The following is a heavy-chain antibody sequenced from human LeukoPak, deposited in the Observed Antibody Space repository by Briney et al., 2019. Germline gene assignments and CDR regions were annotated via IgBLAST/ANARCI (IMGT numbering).Heavy chain of an antibody. D-gene: IGHD4-17*01. V-gene: IGHV1-2*02. CDR1: GCTFAGCY. CDR2: INPNGGGT. CDR3: ARGGNYGGNSWMCTF. Sequence: ASVKVSCKASGCTFAGCYIHWVRQAPGQGLEWMGWINPNGGGTFYAQIFQGRVTMTRDTSITTAYMELSRLRSDDTAVYYCARGGNYGGNSWMCTFWGQGTPVTVSS. J-gene: IGHJ4*02.